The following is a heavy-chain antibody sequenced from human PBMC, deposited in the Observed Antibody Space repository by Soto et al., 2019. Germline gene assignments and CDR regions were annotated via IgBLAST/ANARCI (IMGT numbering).Heavy chain of an antibody. CDR3: VAEGTYYYDSSGLKTWFDP. Sequence: ASVKVSCKASGFTFTSSAMQWVRQARGQRLEWIGWIVVGSGNTNYAQKFQERVTITRDMSTSTAYMELSSLSSEDTAVYYCVAEGTYYYDSSGLKTWFDPWGQGTLVTVSS. CDR2: IVVGSGNT. V-gene: IGHV1-58*02. J-gene: IGHJ5*02. CDR1: GFTFTSSA. D-gene: IGHD3-22*01.